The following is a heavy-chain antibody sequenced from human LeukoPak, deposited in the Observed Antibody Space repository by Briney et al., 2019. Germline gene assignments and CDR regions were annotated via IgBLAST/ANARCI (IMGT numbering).Heavy chain of an antibody. D-gene: IGHD3-22*01. V-gene: IGHV3-23*01. CDR1: GFTFSSNG. J-gene: IGHJ4*02. Sequence: GGSLRLSCAASGFTFSSNGMSWVRKAPGKGLEWVSSISGSGDKTYYADSVKGRFTISRDNSKSTMHLQMNSLRAEDTAVYHCAKTNGYYDLWGQGTLVIVSS. CDR2: ISGSGDKT. CDR3: AKTNGYYDL.